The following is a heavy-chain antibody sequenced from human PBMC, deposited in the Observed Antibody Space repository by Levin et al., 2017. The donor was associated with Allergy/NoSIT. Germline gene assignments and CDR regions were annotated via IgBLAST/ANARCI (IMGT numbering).Heavy chain of an antibody. CDR1: GYTFTSYD. CDR2: MNPNSGNT. V-gene: IGHV1-8*01. J-gene: IGHJ6*02. Sequence: ASVKVSCKASGYTFTSYDINWVRQATGQGLEWMGWMNPNSGNTGYAQKFQGRVTMTRNTSISTAYMELSSLRSEDTAVYYCARTSNPAGYYYYGMDVWGQGTTVTVSS. D-gene: IGHD3-10*01. CDR3: ARTSNPAGYYYYGMDV.